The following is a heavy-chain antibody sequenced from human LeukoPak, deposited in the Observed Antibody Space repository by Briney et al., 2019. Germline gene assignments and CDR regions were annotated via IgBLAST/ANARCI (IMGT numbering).Heavy chain of an antibody. D-gene: IGHD1-26*01. CDR1: GYTFTGYY. J-gene: IGHJ4*02. V-gene: IGHV1-2*02. CDR2: INPNSGGT. Sequence: ASVKVSCKASGYTFTGYYMHWVRQAPGQGLEWMGWINPNSGGTNYAQKFRGRFTMTRDTSISTAYMELSRLRSDDTAVYYCARLGATTGVPLDYWGQGTLVTVSS. CDR3: ARLGATTGVPLDY.